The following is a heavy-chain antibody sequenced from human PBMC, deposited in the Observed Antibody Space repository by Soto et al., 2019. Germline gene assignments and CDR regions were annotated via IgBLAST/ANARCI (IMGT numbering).Heavy chain of an antibody. V-gene: IGHV1-18*01. CDR1: GYTFSNYA. CDR2: SSAYNGDT. CDR3: AATDFGTPMDSNLDC. Sequence: QVQLVQSGPEVKQPGASVKVSCKASGYTFSNYAVSWVRQAPGQGLEWMGWSSAYNGDTNYAQKFQGRVTMTTDTSTSTADMELRNLRSDDTAVYFCAATDFGTPMDSNLDCWGQGTLVTVSS. D-gene: IGHD3-3*01. J-gene: IGHJ4*02.